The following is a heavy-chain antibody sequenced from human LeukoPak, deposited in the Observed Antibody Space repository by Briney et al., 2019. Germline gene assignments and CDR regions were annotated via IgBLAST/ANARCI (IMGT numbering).Heavy chain of an antibody. D-gene: IGHD2-15*01. CDR2: ISGSGNRT. Sequence: GGSLRLSCAASGFTFSSYAMSWVRQAPGKGLEWVSSISGSGNRTYYADSVKGRFTISRDNSKNTLFLQTNSLRAEDTAVYYCAKNLYCGGGSCYPSALGMDVWGQGTTVTVSS. CDR3: AKNLYCGGGSCYPSALGMDV. CDR1: GFTFSSYA. J-gene: IGHJ6*02. V-gene: IGHV3-23*01.